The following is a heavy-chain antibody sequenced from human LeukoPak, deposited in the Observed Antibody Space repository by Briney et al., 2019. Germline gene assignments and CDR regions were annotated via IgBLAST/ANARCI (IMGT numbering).Heavy chain of an antibody. CDR3: ARGPYCSSTSCPLYYYYMDV. CDR1: GGSFSGSY. D-gene: IGHD2-2*01. V-gene: IGHV4-34*01. CDR2: IHHSGGT. J-gene: IGHJ6*03. Sequence: PSETLSLTCAAYGGSFSGSYWSWIRQPPGQGLEWIGQIHHSGGTSYNPSLKSRVTMSVDTSKNQFSLKLSSVTAADTAVYYCARGPYCSSTSCPLYYYYMDVWGKGTTVTVSS.